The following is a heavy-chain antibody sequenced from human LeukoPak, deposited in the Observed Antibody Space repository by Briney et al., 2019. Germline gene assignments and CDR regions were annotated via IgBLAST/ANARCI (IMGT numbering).Heavy chain of an antibody. J-gene: IGHJ6*02. Sequence: GGSLRLSCAASGFTFSSYWMSWVRQAPGKGLEWVANIKQDGSEKYYVDSVKGRFTISRDNAKNSLYLQMNSLRAEDTAVFYCVKGGCSSGRCGMDVWGQGTTVTVSS. CDR2: IKQDGSEK. CDR1: GFTFSSYW. V-gene: IGHV3-7*01. CDR3: VKGGCSSGRCGMDV. D-gene: IGHD2-2*01.